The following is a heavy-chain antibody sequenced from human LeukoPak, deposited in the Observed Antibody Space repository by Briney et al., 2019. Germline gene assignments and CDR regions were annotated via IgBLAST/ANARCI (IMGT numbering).Heavy chain of an antibody. J-gene: IGHJ4*02. CDR1: GGSVSSHY. V-gene: IGHV4-59*02. D-gene: IGHD4-17*01. CDR2: VHHSGST. CDR3: ARGNTVTDYFDY. Sequence: SETLSLTCTVSGGSVSSHYWSWIRQPPGKALEWIGYVHHSGSTKFNPSVESRATISIDTSKNQFSLKVTSVTAADTAVYYCARGNTVTDYFDYWGQGTLVSVSS.